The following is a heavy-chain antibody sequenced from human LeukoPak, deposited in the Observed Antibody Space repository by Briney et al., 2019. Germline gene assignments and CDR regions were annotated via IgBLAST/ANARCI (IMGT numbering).Heavy chain of an antibody. CDR1: GFAFSSYA. CDR2: ISGSGVTT. D-gene: IGHD1-26*01. V-gene: IGHV3-23*01. CDR3: AKKVVVGATSPYSDFQD. Sequence: GGSLRLSCVASGFAFSSYAMAWVRQAPGKGLEWVSAISGSGVTTHNAGSVKGRFSISRDNSKNTLYLQMNSLRAEDTALYYCAKKVVVGATSPYSDFQDWGQGTLVTVSS. J-gene: IGHJ1*01.